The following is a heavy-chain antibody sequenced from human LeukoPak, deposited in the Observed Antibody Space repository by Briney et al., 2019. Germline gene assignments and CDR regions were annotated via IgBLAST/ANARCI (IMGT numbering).Heavy chain of an antibody. Sequence: GASEKVSCKASGYTFTGYYMHWVRQAPGQGLEWMGWINPNSGGTNYAQKFQGRVTMTRDTSISTAYMELSRLRSDDTAVYYCTRPYYDFWSGHADNWFDPWGQGTLVTVSS. D-gene: IGHD3-3*01. CDR1: GYTFTGYY. J-gene: IGHJ5*02. CDR2: INPNSGGT. CDR3: TRPYYDFWSGHADNWFDP. V-gene: IGHV1-2*02.